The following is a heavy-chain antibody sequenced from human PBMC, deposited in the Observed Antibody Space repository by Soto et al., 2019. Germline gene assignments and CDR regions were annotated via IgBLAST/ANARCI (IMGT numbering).Heavy chain of an antibody. CDR1: GFTFSSYG. D-gene: IGHD3-22*01. CDR2: IWYDGSNK. Sequence: PGGSLRLSCAASGFTFSSYGMHWVRQAPGKGLEWVAIIWYDGSNKYYAESVKGRFTISRDNSKNTLYLQMNSLRAEDTAVYYCARDQGVYYDSSDYRDAFDICGQGTMVTVSS. V-gene: IGHV3-33*01. CDR3: ARDQGVYYDSSDYRDAFDI. J-gene: IGHJ3*02.